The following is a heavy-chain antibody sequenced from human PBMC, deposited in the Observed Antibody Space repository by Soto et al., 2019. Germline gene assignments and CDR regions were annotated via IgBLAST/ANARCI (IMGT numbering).Heavy chain of an antibody. CDR3: VRDPGTVTTGYYFDF. D-gene: IGHD4-17*01. V-gene: IGHV3-74*01. Sequence: DSVEGRFTISRDDSKNTVHLQMNSLRVEDTAVYYCVRDPGTVTTGYYFDFWGQGILVTVSS. J-gene: IGHJ4*02.